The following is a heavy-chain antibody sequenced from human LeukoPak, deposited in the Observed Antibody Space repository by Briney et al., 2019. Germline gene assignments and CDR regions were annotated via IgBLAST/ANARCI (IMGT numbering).Heavy chain of an antibody. Sequence: GGSLRLSCAASGFTFSSYAMSWVRQAPGKGLEWVSAISTSGGYYADSVKGRFTISRDNSKNTLYLQMNSLRVEDTAIYYCAKVVRSSSYYFDYWGQGTLVTVSS. CDR3: AKVVRSSSYYFDY. J-gene: IGHJ4*02. CDR1: GFTFSSYA. CDR2: ISTSGG. V-gene: IGHV3-23*01. D-gene: IGHD3-10*01.